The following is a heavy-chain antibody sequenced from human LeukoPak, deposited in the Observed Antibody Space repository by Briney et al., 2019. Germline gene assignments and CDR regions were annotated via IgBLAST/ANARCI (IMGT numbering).Heavy chain of an antibody. J-gene: IGHJ5*02. Sequence: PSETLSLTCTVSGGSISSYYWSWLRQPPGKGLEWIGYIYYSGSTNYNPSLKSRVTISVDTSKNQFSLKLSSVTAADTAVYYCARDRNYYGSGSYDRGGFDPWGQGTLVTVSS. CDR3: ARDRNYYGSGSYDRGGFDP. D-gene: IGHD3-10*01. CDR1: GGSISSYY. CDR2: IYYSGST. V-gene: IGHV4-59*01.